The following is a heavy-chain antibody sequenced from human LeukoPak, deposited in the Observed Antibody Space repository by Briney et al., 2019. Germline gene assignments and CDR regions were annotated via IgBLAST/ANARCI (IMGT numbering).Heavy chain of an antibody. D-gene: IGHD5-12*01. Sequence: GGSLRLSCAVSGFTFSDYAMSWVRQAPGRGLEWVSSFSFSGGNTYYADSVKGRFTISRDNSKNMLYLQMNSLRVEDTAVYYCARPPPRGFSGYDSGAFYIWGQGTMVTVSS. CDR1: GFTFSDYA. V-gene: IGHV3-23*01. CDR2: FSFSGGNT. J-gene: IGHJ3*02. CDR3: ARPPPRGFSGYDSGAFYI.